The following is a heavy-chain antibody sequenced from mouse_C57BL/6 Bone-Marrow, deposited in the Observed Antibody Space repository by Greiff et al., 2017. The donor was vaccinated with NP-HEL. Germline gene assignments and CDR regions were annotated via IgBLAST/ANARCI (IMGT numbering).Heavy chain of an antibody. CDR2: IYPGSGST. D-gene: IGHD2-5*01. CDR1: GYTFTSSW. V-gene: IGHV1-55*01. J-gene: IGHJ2*01. Sequence: VQLQQPGAELVKPGASVKMSCKASGYTFTSSWITWVKQRPGQGLEWIGDIYPGSGSTNYNEKFKSKATLTVDTSSSTAYMQLSSLTSEDSAVYYCASQAYYSNLFDYWGQGTTLTVSS. CDR3: ASQAYYSNLFDY.